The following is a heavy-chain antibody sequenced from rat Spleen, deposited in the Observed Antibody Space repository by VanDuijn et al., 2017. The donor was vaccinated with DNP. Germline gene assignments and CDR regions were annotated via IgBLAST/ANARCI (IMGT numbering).Heavy chain of an antibody. Sequence: EVHLVESGGGLVQPGRSLKLSCAASGFTFSNYGMAWVRQAPTKGLEWVASITANSGGTYYPDSVKGRFTISRDNAENTLYLQMNSLRSEATATYYCARGVYYYSATYWYFDFWGPGTMVTVSS. J-gene: IGHJ1*01. CDR2: ITANSGGT. CDR3: ARGVYYYSATYWYFDF. V-gene: IGHV5S13*01. D-gene: IGHD1-1*01. CDR1: GFTFSNYG.